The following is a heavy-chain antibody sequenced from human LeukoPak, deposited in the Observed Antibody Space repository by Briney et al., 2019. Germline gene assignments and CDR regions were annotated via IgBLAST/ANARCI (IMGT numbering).Heavy chain of an antibody. Sequence: GRSLRLSCAASGFTFSSYAMSWVRQAPGKGLEWVSAISGSGGSTYYADSVKGRFTISRDNSKNTLYLQMNSLRAEDTAVYYCAKSYWNYYYYMDVWGQGTTVTVSS. J-gene: IGHJ6*03. D-gene: IGHD1-1*01. CDR2: ISGSGGST. CDR3: AKSYWNYYYYMDV. V-gene: IGHV3-23*01. CDR1: GFTFSSYA.